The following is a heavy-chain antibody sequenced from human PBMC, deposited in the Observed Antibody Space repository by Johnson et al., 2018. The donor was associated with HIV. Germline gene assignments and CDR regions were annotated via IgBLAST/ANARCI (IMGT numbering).Heavy chain of an antibody. D-gene: IGHD6-13*01. CDR2: ISFDGSNK. V-gene: IGHV3-30*04. J-gene: IGHJ3*02. Sequence: QVQLVESGGGVVQPGRSLRLSCAASGFTLSKYAMHWVRQAPGKGLEWVAVISFDGSNKYTADSVNGRFIISRDNSQNTLSLQMHSLRAEDTAVYYCARERARQELGLDGAFDIWGQGTTVSVS. CDR3: ARERARQELGLDGAFDI. CDR1: GFTLSKYA.